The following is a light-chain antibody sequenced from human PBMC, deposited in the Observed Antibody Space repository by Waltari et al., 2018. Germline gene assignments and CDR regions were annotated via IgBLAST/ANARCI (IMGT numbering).Light chain of an antibody. CDR2: SAS. Sequence: DLQLTKSPSSVSASVGARVPITCRASHSISIWLAWYQHKAGKPPKLLIYSASSLETGVPSRFSGSGSGTEFTLTITSLQADDSATYYCQQSNTFPYNFGRGTKLEI. J-gene: IGKJ2*01. CDR3: QQSNTFPYN. CDR1: HSISIW. V-gene: IGKV1-12*01.